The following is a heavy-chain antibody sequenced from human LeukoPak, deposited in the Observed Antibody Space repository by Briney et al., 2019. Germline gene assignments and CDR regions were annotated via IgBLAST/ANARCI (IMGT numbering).Heavy chain of an antibody. CDR1: GFTFSSYW. J-gene: IGHJ4*02. Sequence: GGSLRLSCAASGFTFSSYWMSWVRQAPGKGLEWVANINQDEGKKYYVDSVKGRFTISRDNTENSLYLQMNSLRAEDTAVYYCARAYQWRDFDYWGQGTLVTVSS. CDR3: ARAYQWRDFDY. CDR2: INQDEGKK. V-gene: IGHV3-7*01. D-gene: IGHD6-19*01.